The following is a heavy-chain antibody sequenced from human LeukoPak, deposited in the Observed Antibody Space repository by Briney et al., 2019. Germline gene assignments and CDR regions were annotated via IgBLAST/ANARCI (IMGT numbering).Heavy chain of an antibody. V-gene: IGHV3-23*01. CDR1: GFTFRTYD. Sequence: GGSLRLSCAASGFTFRTYDMNWVRQAPGKGLEWVSVISGSGGSTDYADSVKGRFSISRDNSKNTLYLQMNSLRAEDTAVYYCAKGQLWFGEFSYFDYWGQGTLVTVSS. D-gene: IGHD3-10*01. CDR2: ISGSGGST. J-gene: IGHJ4*02. CDR3: AKGQLWFGEFSYFDY.